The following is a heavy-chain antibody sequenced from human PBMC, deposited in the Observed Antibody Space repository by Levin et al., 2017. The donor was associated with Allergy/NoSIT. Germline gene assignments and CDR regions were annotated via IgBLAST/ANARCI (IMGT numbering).Heavy chain of an antibody. CDR3: ARDTPYNPVTYDAFDI. CDR1: GFTFSSYS. D-gene: IGHD1-1*01. J-gene: IGHJ3*02. Sequence: GGSLRLSCAASGFTFSSYSMNWVRQAPGKGLEWVSYISSSSSTIYYADSVKGRFTISRDNAKNSLYLQMNSLRDEDTAVYYCARDTPYNPVTYDAFDIWGQGTMVTVSS. CDR2: ISSSSSTI. V-gene: IGHV3-48*02.